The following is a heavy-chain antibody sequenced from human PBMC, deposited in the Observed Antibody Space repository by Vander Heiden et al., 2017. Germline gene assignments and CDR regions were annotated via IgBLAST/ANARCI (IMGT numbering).Heavy chain of an antibody. Sequence: QVQLGQSGAEVEKSGAPVKDSFTASGDTVTTYGISRVRQAPGQGLEWMGWIRPYNGDTYYAQKFQGRVTMTTDTSTSTVYVEVRSLRSDDTAVYYCATHGGSGAVAGTEGCWGQGTLIIVSS. V-gene: IGHV1-18*01. CDR2: IRPYNGDT. D-gene: IGHD6-19*01. CDR3: ATHGGSGAVAGTEGC. J-gene: IGHJ4*02. CDR1: GDTVTTYG.